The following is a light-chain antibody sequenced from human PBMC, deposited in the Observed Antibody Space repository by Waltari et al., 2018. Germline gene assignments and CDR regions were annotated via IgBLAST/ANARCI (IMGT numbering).Light chain of an antibody. Sequence: QSVLTQPPSVSAAPGQKVSISCSGSTPNIGNNYVSWYQQFPGTAPKLLIYEDYWRPSGIPDRFAGSKSGASATLDITGLQTGDEADYYCGTWDSSLGVGVLGGGTRVTVL. CDR3: GTWDSSLGVGV. CDR2: EDY. CDR1: TPNIGNNY. J-gene: IGLJ2*01. V-gene: IGLV1-51*01.